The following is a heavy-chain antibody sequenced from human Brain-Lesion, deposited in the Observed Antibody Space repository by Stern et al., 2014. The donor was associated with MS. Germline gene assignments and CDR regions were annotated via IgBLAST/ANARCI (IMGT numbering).Heavy chain of an antibody. CDR1: GGSVSSTSYA. CDR3: AGEEDIRYCSGGSCTGNWFDP. Sequence: QLVESGPGLVKPSETLSLTCTVAGGSVSSTSYAWAWIRQPPGKGLEWIGTIYYSGNTYYSPSLKSRPTISLDTSKNQYSLQLSFVTAADTAVYYCAGEEDIRYCSGGSCTGNWFDPWGQGTLVTVSS. J-gene: IGHJ5*02. V-gene: IGHV4-39*01. CDR2: IYYSGNT. D-gene: IGHD2-15*01.